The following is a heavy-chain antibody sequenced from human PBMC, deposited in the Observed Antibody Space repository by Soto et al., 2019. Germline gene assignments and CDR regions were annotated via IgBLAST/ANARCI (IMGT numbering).Heavy chain of an antibody. D-gene: IGHD3-3*01. CDR3: AKGWSSSAWDSHYFDS. CDR2: VSGSGGAA. CDR1: GFTFSNYA. Sequence: EVQLLESGGGLVQPGGSLRLSCAASGFTFSNYAMRRVRQAPGKGLEWVAAVSGSGGAAYYADSVKGRFTISRDNAKNTMSLAMNSLRADDSAVYYCAKGWSSSAWDSHYFDSWGQGIRVTVSS. J-gene: IGHJ4*02. V-gene: IGHV3-23*01.